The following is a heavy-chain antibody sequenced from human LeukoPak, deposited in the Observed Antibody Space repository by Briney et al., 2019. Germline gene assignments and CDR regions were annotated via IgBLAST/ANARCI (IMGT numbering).Heavy chain of an antibody. CDR2: INHSGST. CDR3: ARGPSTTFDY. CDR1: GGSFSGYY. J-gene: IGHJ4*02. Sequence: SETLSLTCAVYGGSFSGYYWSWIRQPPGKGLEWIGEINHSGSTNYNPSLKSRVTISVDTSKNQFSLKLSSVTAADTAVYYCARGPSTTFDYWGQGTLVTVSS. D-gene: IGHD2/OR15-2a*01. V-gene: IGHV4-34*01.